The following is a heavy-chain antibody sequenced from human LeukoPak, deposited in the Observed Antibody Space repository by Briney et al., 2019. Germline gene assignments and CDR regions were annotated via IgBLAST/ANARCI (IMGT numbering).Heavy chain of an antibody. V-gene: IGHV1-2*02. CDR2: ISPDTGDT. D-gene: IGHD4-17*01. CDR1: GYPFTVNH. Sequence: ASVKVSCKASGYPFTVNHIHWVRQAPGQRLEWMGWISPDTGDTHCAQNFQARVTMTRDTSIRTAYMELSSATSDDTAVYYCTVSFDYWGQGTLVTAFS. CDR3: TVSFDY. J-gene: IGHJ4*02.